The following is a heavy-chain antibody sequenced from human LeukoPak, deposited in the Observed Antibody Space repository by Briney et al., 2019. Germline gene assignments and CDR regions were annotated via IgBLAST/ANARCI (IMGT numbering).Heavy chain of an antibody. J-gene: IGHJ4*02. CDR3: ARHSRLWFGELY. D-gene: IGHD3-10*01. CDR1: GGSISSYY. V-gene: IGHV4-34*01. Sequence: SETLSLTCTVSGGSISSYYWSWIRQPPGKGLEWIGEINHSGSTNYNPSLKSRVTISVDTSKNQFSLKLSSVTAADTAVYYCARHSRLWFGELYWGQGTLVTVSS. CDR2: INHSGST.